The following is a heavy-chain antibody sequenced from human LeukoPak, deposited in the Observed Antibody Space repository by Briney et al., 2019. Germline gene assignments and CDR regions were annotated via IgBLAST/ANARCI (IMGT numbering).Heavy chain of an antibody. CDR1: GGTFSSYA. CDR3: ARGVEYSGYDLEY. J-gene: IGHJ4*02. D-gene: IGHD5-12*01. V-gene: IGHV1-69*05. CDR2: IIPIFGTA. Sequence: SVKVSCKASGGTFSSYAISWVRQAPGQGLEWMGGIIPIFGTANYAQKFQGRVTMTRDTSISTAYMELSRLRSDDTAVYYCARGVEYSGYDLEYWGQGTLVTVSS.